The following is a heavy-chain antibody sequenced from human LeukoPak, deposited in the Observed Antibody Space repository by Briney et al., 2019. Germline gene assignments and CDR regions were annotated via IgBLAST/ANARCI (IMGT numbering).Heavy chain of an antibody. CDR3: AKATGYLL. D-gene: IGHD1-14*01. J-gene: IGHJ4*02. CDR2: TVGSRPDT. V-gene: IGHV3-23*01. CDR1: GFTFTNYA. Sequence: HPGGSLRLSCAASGFTFTNYAMSWVRQTPGKGLEWVAATVGSRPDTYHADSVKGRFTVSRDNSRNTLYLQMNSLRAEDTAVYYCAKATGYLLWGQGTLVTVSS.